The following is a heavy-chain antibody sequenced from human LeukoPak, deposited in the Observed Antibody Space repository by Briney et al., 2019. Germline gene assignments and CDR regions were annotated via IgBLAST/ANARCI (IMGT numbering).Heavy chain of an antibody. Sequence: PGGSLRLSCAASGFTFSSYWMSWVRQAPGKGLEWVANIKQDGSEKYYVDSVKGRFTISRDNAKNSLYLQMNSLRAEDTAVYYCAKDLNQAGGYCSGGSCYSVDHWGQGTLVTVSS. CDR1: GFTFSSYW. J-gene: IGHJ5*02. CDR3: AKDLNQAGGYCSGGSCYSVDH. CDR2: IKQDGSEK. D-gene: IGHD2-15*01. V-gene: IGHV3-7*05.